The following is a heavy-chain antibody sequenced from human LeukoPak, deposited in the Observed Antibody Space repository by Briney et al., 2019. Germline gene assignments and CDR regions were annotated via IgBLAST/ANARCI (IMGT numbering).Heavy chain of an antibody. Sequence: GGSLRPSCAASGFTFDDYAMHWVRQAPGKGLEWVSGISWNSGSIGYADSVKGRFTISRDNAKNSLYLQMNSLRAEDTALYYCAKVICGGDCYSFDYWGQGTLVTVSS. CDR1: GFTFDDYA. D-gene: IGHD2-21*02. CDR3: AKVICGGDCYSFDY. J-gene: IGHJ4*02. CDR2: ISWNSGSI. V-gene: IGHV3-9*01.